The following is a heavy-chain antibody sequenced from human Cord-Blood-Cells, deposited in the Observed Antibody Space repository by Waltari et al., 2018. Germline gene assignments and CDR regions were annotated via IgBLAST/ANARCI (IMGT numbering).Heavy chain of an antibody. V-gene: IGHV3-9*01. CDR1: CCNFDNYL. Sequence: QVVESGGGLVQPGSCLRRSCAASCCNFDNYLLLLVRQAPGKGLEWVSGISWNSGSIGYADSVKGRFTISRDNAKNSLYLQMNSLRAEDTALYYCANGDDYSNFDYWGQGTLVTVSS. CDR2: ISWNSGSI. D-gene: IGHD4-4*01. CDR3: ANGDDYSNFDY. J-gene: IGHJ4*02.